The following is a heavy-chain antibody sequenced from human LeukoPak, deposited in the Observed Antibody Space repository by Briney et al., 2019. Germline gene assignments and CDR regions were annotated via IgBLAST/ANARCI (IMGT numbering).Heavy chain of an antibody. CDR2: ISWDGGST. J-gene: IGHJ5*02. CDR1: GFTFDDYT. Sequence: GGSLRLSCAASGFTFDDYTMHWVRQAPGKGLEWVSLISWDGGSTYYADSVKGRFTISRDNSKNSLYLQMNSLRTEDTALYYCAKAPRHYYDSSGPGSWGQGTLVTVSS. V-gene: IGHV3-43*01. D-gene: IGHD3-22*01. CDR3: AKAPRHYYDSSGPGS.